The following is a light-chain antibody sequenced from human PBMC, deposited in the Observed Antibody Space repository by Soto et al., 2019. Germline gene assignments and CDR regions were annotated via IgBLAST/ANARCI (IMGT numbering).Light chain of an antibody. J-gene: IGKJ1*01. CDR2: GAS. V-gene: IGKV3D-15*01. CDR1: LSMSTH. CDR3: HQYHLWPWT. Sequence: EIVMSHTPSPLSWSPGGRVTPSCWASLSMSTHLAWYQKKPGQAPRLLIYGASTRATGIPARFSGSGSGTEFTLTISSLQSEDFAVYYCHQYHLWPWTFGQGTKVGI.